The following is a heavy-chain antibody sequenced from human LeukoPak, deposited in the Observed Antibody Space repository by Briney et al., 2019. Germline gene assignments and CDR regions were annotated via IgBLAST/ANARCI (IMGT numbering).Heavy chain of an antibody. Sequence: GGSLRLSCAASGFTFSSYDMPWVRQATGKGLEWVSAIGTAGDTYYPGSVKGRFTISRENAKNSLYLQMNSLRAGDTAVYYCARKGSRYYYDSSGERYYYGMDVWGQGTTVTVSS. J-gene: IGHJ6*02. V-gene: IGHV3-13*01. CDR1: GFTFSSYD. CDR2: IGTAGDT. CDR3: ARKGSRYYYDSSGERYYYGMDV. D-gene: IGHD3-22*01.